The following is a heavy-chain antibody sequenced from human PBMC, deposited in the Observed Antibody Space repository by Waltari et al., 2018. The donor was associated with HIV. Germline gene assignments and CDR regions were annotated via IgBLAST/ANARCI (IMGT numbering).Heavy chain of an antibody. CDR1: DYSIHSGYY. J-gene: IGHJ4*02. CDR3: ASTYYDLLEGWYFDF. D-gene: IGHD3-3*01. CDR2: ISHSGTT. V-gene: IGHV4-38-2*02. Sequence: QVQLQESGPGLVTPSETLSLTCSVSDYSIHSGYYWCWIQQSPGRGLEWIGSISHSGTTVYSPSLKSRITLFRNTSKNQFFLKLTSATAADTAVYYCASTYYDLLEGWYFDFWGQGRLVTVSS.